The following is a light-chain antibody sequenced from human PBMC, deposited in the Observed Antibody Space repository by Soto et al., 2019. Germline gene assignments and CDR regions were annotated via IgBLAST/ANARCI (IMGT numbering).Light chain of an antibody. CDR2: LGS. V-gene: IGKV2-28*01. CDR3: MQALQSPYT. CDR1: QSLLHSNGYNY. Sequence: IVMTQSPLSLPVTPGESASISCRSSQSLLHSNGYNYLDWYLQKPGQSPQLLIYLGSNRASGVTDRFSGSGSGTDFKLKISRVEAEDVGVYYCMQALQSPYTFGQGTKLEIK. J-gene: IGKJ2*01.